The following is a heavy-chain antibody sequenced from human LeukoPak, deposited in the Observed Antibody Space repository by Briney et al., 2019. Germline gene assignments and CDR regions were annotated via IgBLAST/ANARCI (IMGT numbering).Heavy chain of an antibody. CDR3: ARAPRGMWYFDY. CDR2: ISTSSSYI. CDR1: GFTFSSNS. V-gene: IGHV3-21*01. J-gene: IGHJ4*02. D-gene: IGHD2-21*01. Sequence: GGSLRLSCAASGFTFSSNSMNWVRQAPGKGLEWVSSISTSSSYIDYADSVKGRFTISRDNAKNSLYLQMNSLRAEDTAVYYCARAPRGMWYFDYWGQGTLVTVSS.